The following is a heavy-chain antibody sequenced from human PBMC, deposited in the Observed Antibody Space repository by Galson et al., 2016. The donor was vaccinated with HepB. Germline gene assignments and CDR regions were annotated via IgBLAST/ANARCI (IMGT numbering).Heavy chain of an antibody. CDR2: ISGGGGGT. Sequence: SLRLSCAASGFTFSSYAMAWVRQAPGKGLEWVSAISGGGGGTYYADSVKGRFTISRDNSNNTLYLQMNSLRVEDTAVYHCAQDKRYFDYWGQGTVVTVTS. CDR3: AQDKRYFDY. J-gene: IGHJ4*02. V-gene: IGHV3-23*01. D-gene: IGHD3-16*02. CDR1: GFTFSSYA.